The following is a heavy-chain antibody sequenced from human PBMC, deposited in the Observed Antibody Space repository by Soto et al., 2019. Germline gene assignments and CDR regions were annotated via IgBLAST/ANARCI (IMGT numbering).Heavy chain of an antibody. V-gene: IGHV1-18*01. CDR2: ISAYNGNT. Sequence: QVQLVQSGAEVKKPGASVKVSCKASGYTFTSYGIGWVRQAPGQGLEWMGWISAYNGNTNYAQKLQGRVTMTTDTSTSTAYMELRSLRSDDTAVYYCARDPLGYCSGGSCHPSGLFDYWGQGTLVTVSS. CDR1: GYTFTSYG. D-gene: IGHD2-15*01. CDR3: ARDPLGYCSGGSCHPSGLFDY. J-gene: IGHJ4*02.